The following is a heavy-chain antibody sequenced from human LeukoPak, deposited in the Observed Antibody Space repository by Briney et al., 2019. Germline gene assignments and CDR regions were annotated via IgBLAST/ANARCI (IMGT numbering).Heavy chain of an antibody. Sequence: GGSLRLSCAASGFTFSSYAMHWVRQAPGKGLEWVAVISYDGSNKYYADSVKGRFTISRDNSKNTLYLQMNSLRAEDTAMYYCARVSRGNSVGGDYWGQGTLVTVSS. CDR3: ARVSRGNSVGGDY. J-gene: IGHJ4*02. CDR1: GFTFSSYA. CDR2: ISYDGSNK. V-gene: IGHV3-30*04. D-gene: IGHD4-23*01.